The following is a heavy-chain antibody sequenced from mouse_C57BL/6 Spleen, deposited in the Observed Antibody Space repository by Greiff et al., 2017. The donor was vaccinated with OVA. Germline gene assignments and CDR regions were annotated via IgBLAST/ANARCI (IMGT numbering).Heavy chain of an antibody. CDR3: ARPGGYDHAMDY. J-gene: IGHJ4*01. CDR2: ISSGSSTI. Sequence: EVKLMESGGGLVKPGGSLKLSCAASGFTFSDYGMHWVRQAPEKGLEWVAYISSGSSTIYYADTVKGRFTISRDNAKNTLFLQMTSLRSEDTAMYYCARPGGYDHAMDYWGQGTSVTVSS. V-gene: IGHV5-17*01. CDR1: GFTFSDYG. D-gene: IGHD2-2*01.